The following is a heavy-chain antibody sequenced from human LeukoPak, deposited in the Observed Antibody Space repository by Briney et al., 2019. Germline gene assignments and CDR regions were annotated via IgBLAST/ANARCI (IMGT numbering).Heavy chain of an antibody. Sequence: GASVKVSCKASGYTFTSYAMNWVRQAPGQGLEWMGWINTNTGNPTYAQGFTGRFVFSLDTSVSTAYLQISSLKAEDTAVYYCARDLVLAWQRGYAFDIWGQGTMVTVSS. V-gene: IGHV7-4-1*02. D-gene: IGHD3-16*01. CDR1: GYTFTSYA. J-gene: IGHJ3*02. CDR2: INTNTGNP. CDR3: ARDLVLAWQRGYAFDI.